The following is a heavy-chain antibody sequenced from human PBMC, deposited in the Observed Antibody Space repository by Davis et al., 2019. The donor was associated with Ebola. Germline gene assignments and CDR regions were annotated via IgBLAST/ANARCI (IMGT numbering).Heavy chain of an antibody. Sequence: ASVTVSCKASGYTFTGYYMHWVRQAPGQGLEWMGWINPNSGGTNYAQKFQGWVTMTRDTSISTAYMELSRLRSDDTAVYYCARAGYYYGSGSYLAGFDPWGQGTLVTVSS. V-gene: IGHV1-2*04. CDR2: INPNSGGT. CDR1: GYTFTGYY. J-gene: IGHJ5*02. D-gene: IGHD3-10*01. CDR3: ARAGYYYGSGSYLAGFDP.